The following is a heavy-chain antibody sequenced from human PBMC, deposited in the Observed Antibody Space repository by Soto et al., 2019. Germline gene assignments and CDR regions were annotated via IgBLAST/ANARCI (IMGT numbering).Heavy chain of an antibody. CDR1: GGSVSSGSYY. CDR3: ARGNYLTPYLFDY. V-gene: IGHV4-61*01. D-gene: IGHD2-2*02. J-gene: IGHJ4*02. CDR2: IYYSGNT. Sequence: QVQLQESGPGLVKPSETLSLTCTVSGGSVSSGSYYWSWIRQPPGKGLEWIGFIYYSGNTNYNPSLKSRVTISVDTSKNQFSLRLSSVTAADTAVYYCARGNYLTPYLFDYRGQGTLVTVSS.